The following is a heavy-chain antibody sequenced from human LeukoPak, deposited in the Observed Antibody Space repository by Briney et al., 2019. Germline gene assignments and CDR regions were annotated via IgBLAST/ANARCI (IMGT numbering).Heavy chain of an antibody. CDR2: ISYDGSNK. CDR3: XXXRHYGDYVYVY. CDR1: GFTFGSYG. V-gene: IGHV3-30*03. J-gene: IGHJ4*02. D-gene: IGHD4-17*01. Sequence: GGSLRLSCAASGFTFGSYGMHWVRQAPGKGLEWVAVISYDGSNKYYADSVEGRFTISRDNSKNTLYLQMNSLRAEDTAVYYXXXXRHYGDYVYVYWGQGTLVTVSS.